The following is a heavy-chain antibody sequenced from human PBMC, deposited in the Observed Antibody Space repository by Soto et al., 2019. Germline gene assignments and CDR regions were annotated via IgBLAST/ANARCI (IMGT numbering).Heavy chain of an antibody. J-gene: IGHJ6*02. V-gene: IGHV1-46*01. CDR1: GYTFTTYY. Sequence: QVQLVQSGAEVKKPGASVKVSCKASGYTFTTYYMHWVRQAPGQGLEWMGIINPRGGSTSYAQKFQGRVTMTRDTSTSTVYMELSSLRSEDTAVYYCARDQVDRDTAMVSVSVRGMDVWGQGTTVTVSS. D-gene: IGHD5-18*01. CDR2: INPRGGST. CDR3: ARDQVDRDTAMVSVSVRGMDV.